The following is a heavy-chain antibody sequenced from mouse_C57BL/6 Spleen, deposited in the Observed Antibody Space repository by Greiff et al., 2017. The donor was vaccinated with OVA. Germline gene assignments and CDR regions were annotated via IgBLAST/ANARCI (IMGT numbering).Heavy chain of an antibody. CDR1: GYTFTSYW. CDR2: IDPSDSYT. Sequence: VKLQQPGAELVMPGASVKLSCKASGYTFTSYWMHWVKQRPGQGLEWIGEIDPSDSYTNYNQKFKGKSTLTVDKSSSTAYMQLSSLTSEDSAVYYCARTVYYGSSYFAYWGQGTLVTVSA. CDR3: ARTVYYGSSYFAY. D-gene: IGHD1-1*01. V-gene: IGHV1-69*01. J-gene: IGHJ3*01.